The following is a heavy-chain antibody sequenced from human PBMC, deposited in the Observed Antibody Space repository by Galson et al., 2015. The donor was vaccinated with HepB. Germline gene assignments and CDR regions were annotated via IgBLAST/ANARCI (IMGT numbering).Heavy chain of an antibody. CDR2: IIPIFGTA. CDR3: ARAYSSLALPRWFDP. J-gene: IGHJ5*02. V-gene: IGHV1-69*06. Sequence: SVKVSCKASGGTFSSYAISWVRQAPGQGLEWMGGIIPIFGTANYAQKFQGRVTITADKSTSTAYMELSSLRSEDTAVYYCARAYSSLALPRWFDPWGQGTLVTVSS. CDR1: GGTFSSYA. D-gene: IGHD6-19*01.